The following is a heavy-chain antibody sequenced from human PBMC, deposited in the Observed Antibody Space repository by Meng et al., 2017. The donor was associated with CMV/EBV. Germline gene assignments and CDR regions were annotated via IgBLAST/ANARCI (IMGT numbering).Heavy chain of an antibody. CDR2: INYSGST. D-gene: IGHD2-2*01. V-gene: IGHV4-39*07. CDR1: GGSISSSSYY. Sequence: GSLRLSCTVSGGSISSSSYYWGWIRQPPGKGREWIGSINYSGSTYYNPSLKSRVTISVDTSKNQFSLKLSSVTAADTAVYYCARDPGADIVVVPAATDAFDIWGQGTMVTVSS. J-gene: IGHJ3*02. CDR3: ARDPGADIVVVPAATDAFDI.